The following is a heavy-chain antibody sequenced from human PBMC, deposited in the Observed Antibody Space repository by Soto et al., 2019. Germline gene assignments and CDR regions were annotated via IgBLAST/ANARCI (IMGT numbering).Heavy chain of an antibody. CDR3: ARHPGYYDILTGYTTYYFDY. CDR2: IYHSGTT. D-gene: IGHD3-9*01. Sequence: SETLSLTCTFSGGSISSYYWSLIRQPPGKGLEWIGYIYHSGTTNYNPSLKSRVTISVDTSKNQFSLNLSSVTAADTAVYYCARHPGYYDILTGYTTYYFDYWGQGILVTV. CDR1: GGSISSYY. J-gene: IGHJ4*02. V-gene: IGHV4-59*01.